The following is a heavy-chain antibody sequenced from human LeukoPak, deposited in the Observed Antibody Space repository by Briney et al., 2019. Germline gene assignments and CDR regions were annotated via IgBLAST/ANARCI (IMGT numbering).Heavy chain of an antibody. J-gene: IGHJ4*02. Sequence: SETLSLTCTVSGGSISSYYWSWIRQPPGKGLEWIGYIYYSGRTNYNPSLKSRVTISVVTSKNQFSLELTSVTAADTAVYYCAKISGYSTSWTPDYWGQGTLVTVSS. D-gene: IGHD6-13*01. CDR3: AKISGYSTSWTPDY. CDR1: GGSISSYY. V-gene: IGHV4-59*08. CDR2: IYYSGRT.